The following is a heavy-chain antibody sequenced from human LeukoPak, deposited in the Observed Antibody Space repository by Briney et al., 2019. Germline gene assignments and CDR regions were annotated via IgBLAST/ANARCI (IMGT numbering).Heavy chain of an antibody. D-gene: IGHD3-10*01. Sequence: PGGSLRLSCAASGFTFSRYWMHWVRQAPGKGLVWVSRINSDGTSTSYADSVKGRFTISRDNAKNTLYLQMNSLRAEDTAVYYCASKLSRLAIEGSFDWGQGTLVTVSS. CDR3: ASKLSRLAIEGSFD. V-gene: IGHV3-74*01. CDR1: GFTFSRYW. CDR2: INSDGTST. J-gene: IGHJ4*02.